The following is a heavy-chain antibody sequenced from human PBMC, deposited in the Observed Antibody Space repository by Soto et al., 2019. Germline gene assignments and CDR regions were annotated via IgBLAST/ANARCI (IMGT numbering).Heavy chain of an antibody. CDR1: GYTFTTYG. Sequence: ASVKVSCKASGYTFTTYGISWVRQAPGQGLEWMGWISVYNGNTKYSQKFQGRVTITRATSASTAYMELSSLRSEDTAVYYCARNSQLGYSYGWFDPWGQGTLVTVSS. CDR3: ARNSQLGYSYGWFDP. J-gene: IGHJ5*02. CDR2: ISVYNGNT. D-gene: IGHD5-18*01. V-gene: IGHV1-18*04.